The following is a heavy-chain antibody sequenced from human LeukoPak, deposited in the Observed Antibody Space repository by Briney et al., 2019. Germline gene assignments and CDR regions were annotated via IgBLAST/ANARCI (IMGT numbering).Heavy chain of an antibody. CDR2: ISYDGSNK. J-gene: IGHJ6*04. V-gene: IGHV3-30-3*01. CDR3: ASMQVYCSSTSCYDIGMDV. D-gene: IGHD2-2*01. Sequence: GGSLRLSCAASGFTFSSYAMHWVRQAPGKGLEWVAVISYDGSNKYYADSVKGRFTISRDNSKNTLYLQMNSLRAEDTAMYYYASMQVYCSSTSCYDIGMDVWGKGTPVTVSS. CDR1: GFTFSSYA.